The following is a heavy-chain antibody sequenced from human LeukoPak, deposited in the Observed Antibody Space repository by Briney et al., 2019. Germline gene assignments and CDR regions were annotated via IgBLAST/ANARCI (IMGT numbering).Heavy chain of an antibody. CDR1: GFTFSDYA. J-gene: IGHJ6*03. CDR2: VNGRGATT. CDR3: AKAPATGEGYYFYYMDV. Sequence: GGSLRLSCAAPGFASGFTFSDYAVSWVRQAPGKGPEWVASVNGRGATTYYADSVRGRFTISRDNSKNTLYLQMISLGADDTATYFCAKAPATGEGYYFYYMDVWGKGTTVTVSS. D-gene: IGHD7-27*01. V-gene: IGHV3-23*01.